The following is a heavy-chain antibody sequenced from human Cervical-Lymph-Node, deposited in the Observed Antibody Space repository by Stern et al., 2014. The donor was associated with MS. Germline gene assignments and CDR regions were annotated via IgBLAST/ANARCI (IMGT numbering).Heavy chain of an antibody. J-gene: IGHJ2*01. CDR2: ISDTGTT. CDR3: ARDPSTTASDWFFDL. Sequence: QLQLQESGPGLVKPSETLSLTCTVSGGAVSDYYWTCIRQRPGKGLEWIGYISDTGTTNYNPSLHSRVTITLDTSQNQVSLRLRSVTAADTAVYYCARDPSTTASDWFFDLWGRGSLVTVSS. CDR1: GGAVSDYY. V-gene: IGHV4-59*02. D-gene: IGHD2-21*02.